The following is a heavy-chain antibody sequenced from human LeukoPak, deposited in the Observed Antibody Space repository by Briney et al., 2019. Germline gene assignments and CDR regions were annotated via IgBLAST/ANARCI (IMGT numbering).Heavy chain of an antibody. Sequence: PGGSLRLSCAASGFTFSSYEMNWVRQAPGKGLEWVSYISSSGRTIHYADSVKGRFSTSRDNAKNSLYLQMNSLRAEDTAVYYCARHTGYDFAFDYWGQGTLVTVSS. CDR3: ARHTGYDFAFDY. D-gene: IGHD5-12*01. CDR1: GFTFSSYE. CDR2: ISSSGRTI. V-gene: IGHV3-48*03. J-gene: IGHJ4*02.